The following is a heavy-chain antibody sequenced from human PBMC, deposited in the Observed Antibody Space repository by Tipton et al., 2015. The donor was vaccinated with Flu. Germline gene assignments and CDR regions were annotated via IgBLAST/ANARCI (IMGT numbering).Heavy chain of an antibody. CDR3: ARGSGWEQSGGDYIDY. CDR1: GFTFSTYN. D-gene: IGHD3-22*01. Sequence: SLRLSCAASGFTFSTYNPNWVRQGPGKGLEWVSFISSSSRYIYYADSVQGRFTISRDNANTSLYLEMNSLRAEDTAVYYCARGSGWEQSGGDYIDYWGQGTLLSVSA. CDR2: ISSSSRYI. J-gene: IGHJ4*02. V-gene: IGHV3-21*01.